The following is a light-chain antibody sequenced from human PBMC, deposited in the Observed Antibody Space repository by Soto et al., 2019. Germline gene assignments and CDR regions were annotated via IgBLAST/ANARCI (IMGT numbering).Light chain of an antibody. Sequence: GLPQSPGTLSLSPGERATLSCRASQTVRNNYLAWYQQKPGQAPRLLIYGASSRATGIPDRFSGSGSGTDFTLTISRLEPEDFAVYYCQQYGSSRLTFGGGTKV. CDR1: QTVRNNY. CDR2: GAS. CDR3: QQYGSSRLT. J-gene: IGKJ4*01. V-gene: IGKV3-20*01.